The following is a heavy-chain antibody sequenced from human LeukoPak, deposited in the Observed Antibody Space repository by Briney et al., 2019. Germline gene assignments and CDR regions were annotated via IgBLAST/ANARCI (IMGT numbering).Heavy chain of an antibody. CDR3: ARRGGSGRAFDY. D-gene: IGHD1-26*01. CDR1: GASISGGTYY. Sequence: PSETLSLTCSVSGASISGGTYYWGWIRQPPGTGLEWIGSIYYTGSTYDNPSLKSRVTISVDTSKNQFSLKLSSVTAADTAVYYCARRGGSGRAFDYWGQGTLVTVS. V-gene: IGHV4-39*01. J-gene: IGHJ4*02. CDR2: IYYTGST.